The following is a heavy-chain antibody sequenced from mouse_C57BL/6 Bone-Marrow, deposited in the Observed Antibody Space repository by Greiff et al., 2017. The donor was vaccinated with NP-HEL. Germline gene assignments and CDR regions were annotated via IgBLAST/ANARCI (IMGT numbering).Heavy chain of an antibody. Sequence: QVHVKQSGAELVRPGTSVKVSCKASGYAFTNYLIEWVKQRPGQGLEWIGVINPGSGGTNYNEKFKGKATLTADKSSSTAYMQLSSLTSEDSAVYFCARHYYGSSPYYFDYWGQGTTLTVSS. CDR2: INPGSGGT. CDR1: GYAFTNYL. D-gene: IGHD1-1*01. CDR3: ARHYYGSSPYYFDY. J-gene: IGHJ2*01. V-gene: IGHV1-54*01.